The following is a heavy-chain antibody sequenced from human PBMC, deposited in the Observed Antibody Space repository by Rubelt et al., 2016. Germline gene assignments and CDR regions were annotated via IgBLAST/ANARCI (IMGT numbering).Heavy chain of an antibody. D-gene: IGHD3-22*01. CDR3: ARDLGGWSSAVDY. Sequence: QVQLQESGPGLVKPSQTLSLTCTVSGGSISGGGFYWSWIRQHPGEGLEWIGYIYYSGSTYYNPSLKSRITISVDTSKNQFSLKLSLVTAAYTAVDYCARDLGGWSSAVDYWGQGTLVTVSS. CDR1: GGSISGGGFY. J-gene: IGHJ4*02. V-gene: IGHV4-31*03. CDR2: IYYSGST.